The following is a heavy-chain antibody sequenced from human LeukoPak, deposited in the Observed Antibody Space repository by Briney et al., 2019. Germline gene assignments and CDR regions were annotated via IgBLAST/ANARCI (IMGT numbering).Heavy chain of an antibody. V-gene: IGHV4-59*08. CDR3: AKTARVPYY. D-gene: IGHD3-16*01. Sequence: SETLSLTCTVSGDSITSTYWSWIRRPPGKGLEYLGYIYYNGDTNYNPSLRGRLTLSLDMSKNQFSLKLTSVTAADTAVYFCAKTARVPYYWGQGILVTVSS. CDR2: IYYNGDT. J-gene: IGHJ4*02. CDR1: GDSITSTY.